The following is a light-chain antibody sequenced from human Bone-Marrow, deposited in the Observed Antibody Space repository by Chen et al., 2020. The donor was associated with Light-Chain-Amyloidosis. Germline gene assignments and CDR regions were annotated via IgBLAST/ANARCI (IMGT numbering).Light chain of an antibody. CDR3: QSADSSGTYEVI. J-gene: IGLJ2*01. Sequence: SYKLPQPPSVSVSQGQTARLTCSGDDLPTKYAYWYQQKPGQAPVLVIHRDTERPSGISERFSGSSSGTTATLTISGVQAEDEADYHGQSADSSGTYEVIFGGGTKLTVL. CDR2: RDT. V-gene: IGLV3-25*03. CDR1: DLPTKY.